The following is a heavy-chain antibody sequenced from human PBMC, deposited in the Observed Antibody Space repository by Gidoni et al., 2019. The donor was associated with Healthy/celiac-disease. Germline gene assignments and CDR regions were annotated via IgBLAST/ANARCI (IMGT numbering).Heavy chain of an antibody. CDR1: GYTFTSYG. CDR2: ISAYNGNT. Sequence: QVQLVQSGAEVKKPGASVKVSCKASGYTFTSYGISWVRQAPGQGLEWMGWISAYNGNTNYAQKLQGRVTMTTDTSTSTAYMELRSLRSDDTAVYYCARVLRFLEWLSEKGWFDPWGQGTLVTVSS. V-gene: IGHV1-18*04. D-gene: IGHD3-3*01. J-gene: IGHJ5*02. CDR3: ARVLRFLEWLSEKGWFDP.